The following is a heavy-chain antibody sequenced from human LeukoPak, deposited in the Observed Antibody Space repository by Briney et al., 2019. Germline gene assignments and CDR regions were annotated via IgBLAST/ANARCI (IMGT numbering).Heavy chain of an antibody. J-gene: IGHJ4*02. Sequence: SETLSLTCTVSGGSISSYYWSWIRQPPGKGLEWIGYIYYSGSTNYNPSLKSRVTISVDTSKNQFSLKLSSVTVADTAVYYCASNYDSSGYYRYWGQGTLVTVSS. D-gene: IGHD3-22*01. CDR3: ASNYDSSGYYRY. CDR2: IYYSGST. CDR1: GGSISSYY. V-gene: IGHV4-59*08.